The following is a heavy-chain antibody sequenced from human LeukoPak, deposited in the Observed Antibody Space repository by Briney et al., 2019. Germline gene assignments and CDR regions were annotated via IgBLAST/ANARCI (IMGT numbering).Heavy chain of an antibody. Sequence: ASVNVSCKACGYTFTSYVLSWVRQAPGQGREGVGWISAYNGKTNYPQKLQGRVTMTTDTSTSTAYMELRSLRSDDTAVYYCAREPLSRDIVVVPAEHAFDIWGQGTMVTVSS. V-gene: IGHV1-18*01. CDR1: GYTFTSYV. D-gene: IGHD2-2*01. J-gene: IGHJ3*02. CDR2: ISAYNGKT. CDR3: AREPLSRDIVVVPAEHAFDI.